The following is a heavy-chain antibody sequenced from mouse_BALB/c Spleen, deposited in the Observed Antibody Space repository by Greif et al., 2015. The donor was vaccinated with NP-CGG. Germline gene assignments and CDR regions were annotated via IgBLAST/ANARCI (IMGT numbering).Heavy chain of an antibody. CDR3: ARDTGTFAY. CDR1: GFTFTDYY. D-gene: IGHD4-1*01. J-gene: IGHJ3*01. Sequence: EVMLVESGGGLVQPGGSLRLSCATSGFTFTDYYMSWVRQPPGEALEWLGFIRNKANGYTTEYSASVKGRFTISRDNSQSILYLQMNTLRAEDSATYYCARDTGTFAYWGQGTLVTVSA. CDR2: IRNKANGYTT. V-gene: IGHV7-3*02.